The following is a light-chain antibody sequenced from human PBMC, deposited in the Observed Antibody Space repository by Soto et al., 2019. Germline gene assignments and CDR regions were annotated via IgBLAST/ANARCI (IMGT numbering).Light chain of an antibody. V-gene: IGLV2-14*01. CDR2: DVS. CDR3: SSFTSSNTVL. Sequence: QSVLTQPASVSGSPGQSITNSCTGTSSDVGGYNYVSWYQQHPGKVPKLMIYDVSNRPSGVSNRFSGSKSGNTASLTISGLQAEDEADYYCSSFTSSNTVLFGGGTKLTVL. J-gene: IGLJ2*01. CDR1: SSDVGGYNY.